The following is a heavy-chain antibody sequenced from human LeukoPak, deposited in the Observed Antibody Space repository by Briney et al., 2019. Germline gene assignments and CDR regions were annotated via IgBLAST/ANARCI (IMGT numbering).Heavy chain of an antibody. D-gene: IGHD3-16*02. J-gene: IGHJ4*02. CDR1: VYSFTHYA. CDR2: IHPTTGKP. Sequence: GSSVKVSCQASVYSFTHYAMNWVRQTPRQGLEWVGWIHPTTGKPTYAHGFTGRFVLSLDTSVSTTYMQISSLKAEDTAVYFCARAFESLGGLSLPDYWGQGTLLTVSS. CDR3: ARAFESLGGLSLPDY. V-gene: IGHV7-4-1*02.